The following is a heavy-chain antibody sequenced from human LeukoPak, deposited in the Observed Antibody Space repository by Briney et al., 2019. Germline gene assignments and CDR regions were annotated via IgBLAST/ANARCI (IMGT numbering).Heavy chain of an antibody. CDR3: ARVSVVAATLSP. Sequence: ASVKVSCKASGYSFTSYYMHWVRQAPGQGREWMGWINPNSGGTNYAQKFQGRVTMTRDTSISTAYMELSRLRSDDTAVYYCARVSVVAATLSPWGQGTLVTVSS. CDR1: GYSFTSYY. V-gene: IGHV1-2*02. CDR2: INPNSGGT. D-gene: IGHD2-15*01. J-gene: IGHJ5*02.